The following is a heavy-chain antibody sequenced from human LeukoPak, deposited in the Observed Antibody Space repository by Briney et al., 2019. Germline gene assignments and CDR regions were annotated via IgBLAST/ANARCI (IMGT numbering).Heavy chain of an antibody. CDR2: ISGGGGST. Sequence: GGSLRLSCAASGFTFDDYAMHWVRQAPGKGLEWVCLISGGGGSTYYADSVKGRFTLSRDNSKTSLYLQMNSLRTEDTALYYCAKVEAAAGVNWFDPWGQGTLVTVSS. CDR1: GFTFDDYA. J-gene: IGHJ5*02. V-gene: IGHV3-43*02. CDR3: AKVEAAAGVNWFDP. D-gene: IGHD6-13*01.